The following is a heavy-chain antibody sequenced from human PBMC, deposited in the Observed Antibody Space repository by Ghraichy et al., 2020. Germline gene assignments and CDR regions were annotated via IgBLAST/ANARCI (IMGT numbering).Heavy chain of an antibody. Sequence: LSLTCVASGFTFSSYWMHWVRQTPGKGLIWVSRINTDGSVTSYADSVKGRFTTSRDNAKNTLYLQMNSLRAEDTAVYYCAELSSSAFDLWGQGTMVTVSS. J-gene: IGHJ3*01. V-gene: IGHV3-74*01. CDR1: GFTFSSYW. CDR3: AELSSSAFDL. CDR2: INTDGSVT. D-gene: IGHD6-13*01.